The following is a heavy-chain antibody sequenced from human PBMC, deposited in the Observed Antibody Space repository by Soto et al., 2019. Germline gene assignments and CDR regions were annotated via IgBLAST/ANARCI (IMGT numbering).Heavy chain of an antibody. V-gene: IGHV1-18*01. J-gene: IGHJ4*02. CDR2: ISAYNGNT. CDR3: VREEYYDSSGYYPIDY. Sequence: GASVKVSCKASGGTFSSYAISWVRQAPGQGLEWMGWISAYNGNTNYAQKLQGRVTMTTDTSTSTAYMELRSLRSDDTAVYYCVREEYYDSSGYYPIDYWGQGTLVTVSS. CDR1: GGTFSSYA. D-gene: IGHD3-22*01.